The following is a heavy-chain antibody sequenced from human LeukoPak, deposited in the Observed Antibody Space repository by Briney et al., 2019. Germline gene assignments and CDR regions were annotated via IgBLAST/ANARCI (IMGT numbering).Heavy chain of an antibody. Sequence: ASVKVSCKASGYTFTSYAMNWVRQAPGQGLEWMGWINTNTGNPTYAQGFTGRFVFSLDTSVSTAYLQISSLKAEDTAVYYCARVQRVYYYDSSGYYYALDYWGQGTLVTVSS. J-gene: IGHJ4*02. CDR3: ARVQRVYYYDSSGYYYALDY. V-gene: IGHV7-4-1*02. D-gene: IGHD3-22*01. CDR1: GYTFTSYA. CDR2: INTNTGNP.